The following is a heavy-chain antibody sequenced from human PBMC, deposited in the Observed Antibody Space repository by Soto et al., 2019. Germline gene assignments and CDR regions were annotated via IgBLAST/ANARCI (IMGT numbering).Heavy chain of an antibody. D-gene: IGHD1-26*01. CDR1: GFTFSIHG. CDR3: AKGGSRSYNSELDS. J-gene: IGHJ4*02. CDR2: LSAIGGAT. Sequence: EVQLLESGGGLVQPGGSLRLSCVGSGFTFSIHGMTWVRQAPGQGLESVSALSAIGGATFYADSVKGRFTISRDNSKNTVYLQMNSLRADDTAVYYCAKGGSRSYNSELDSWGQGTPVTVSS. V-gene: IGHV3-23*01.